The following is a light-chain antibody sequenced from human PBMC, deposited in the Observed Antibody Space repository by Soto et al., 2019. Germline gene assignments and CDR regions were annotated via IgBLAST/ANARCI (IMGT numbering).Light chain of an antibody. J-gene: IGLJ1*01. CDR2: DVS. V-gene: IGLV2-11*01. CDR3: CSYAGSYPYV. CDR1: SSDVGGYNY. Sequence: QSALTQPRSVSGSPGQSVTISCTGTSSDVGGYNYVSWYQEQPGKAPKLMIYDVSKRPSGVPDRFSGSKSGNTASLTISGLQAEDEADDYCCSYAGSYPYVFGTGTKHTVL.